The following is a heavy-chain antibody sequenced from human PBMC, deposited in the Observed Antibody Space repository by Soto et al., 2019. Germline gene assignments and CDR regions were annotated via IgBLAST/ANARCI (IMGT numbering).Heavy chain of an antibody. CDR3: ARDLPKGSPHYYDSSGYYSSLGY. J-gene: IGHJ4*02. CDR1: GYNFTSYG. CDR2: ISAYNGNT. Sequence: ASVKVSCKASGYNFTSYGISWVRQAPGQGLEWMGWISAYNGNTNYAQKLQGRVTKTTDTSTSTAYMELRSLRSDDTAVYYCARDLPKGSPHYYDSSGYYSSLGYWGQGTLVTVSS. V-gene: IGHV1-18*01. D-gene: IGHD3-22*01.